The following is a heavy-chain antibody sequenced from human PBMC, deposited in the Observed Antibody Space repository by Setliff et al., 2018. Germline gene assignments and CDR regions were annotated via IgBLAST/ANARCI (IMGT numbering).Heavy chain of an antibody. CDR2: IYPGDSDT. V-gene: IGHV5-51*01. Sequence: PGESLKISCKGSGYSFTSYWIGWVRQMPGKGLEWMGIIYPGDSDTRYSPSFQGQVTISADKSISTAYLQWSSLKASDTAMYYCARGGVEQLAGGPLKGYYYGMDVWGQGTLVTVSS. CDR1: GYSFTSYW. J-gene: IGHJ6*02. CDR3: ARGGVEQLAGGPLKGYYYGMDV. D-gene: IGHD6-6*01.